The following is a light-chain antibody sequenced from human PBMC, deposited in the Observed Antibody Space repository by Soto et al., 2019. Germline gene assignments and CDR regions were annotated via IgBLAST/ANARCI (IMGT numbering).Light chain of an antibody. CDR3: QKYHKWPQYT. Sequence: EIVMTQSPANLSVSPGERATLSCRASQSVSSNLAWYQQKPGQGPRLLIYGASTRATSIPARFSGSASGTEFTLTMNSQPSEDFAGYYCQKYHKWPQYTCGQGTKLETK. CDR2: GAS. CDR1: QSVSSN. V-gene: IGKV3-15*01. J-gene: IGKJ2*01.